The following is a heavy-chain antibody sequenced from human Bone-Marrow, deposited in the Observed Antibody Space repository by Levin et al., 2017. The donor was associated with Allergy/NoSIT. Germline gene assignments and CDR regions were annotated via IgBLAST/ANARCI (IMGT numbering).Heavy chain of an antibody. CDR1: GFDVSRHY. D-gene: IGHD1-26*01. CDR2: VYIGGDT. V-gene: IGHV3-66*01. CDR3: ARDVGP. Sequence: GESLKISCAASGFDVSRHYVKWVRQAPGKGLEWVSLVYIGGDTYSADSVQGRFPISIDKSTTTMFLQMNNLRVEDTAVYNGARDVGPWGEGTLVTVSA. J-gene: IGHJ5*02.